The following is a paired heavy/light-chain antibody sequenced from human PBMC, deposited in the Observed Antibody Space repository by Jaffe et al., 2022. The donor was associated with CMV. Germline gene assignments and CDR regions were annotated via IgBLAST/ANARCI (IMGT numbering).Heavy chain of an antibody. Sequence: EVQLLESGGGLVQPGGSLRLSCTASGFTFSNYAMTWVRQAPGKGLEWVSSLSGDGGTTYYADSQKGRFTISRDNSKKTLYLQLNSLRAEDTAVYYCATRRYSGYGRTPYYFDSWGQGTLVTVSS. CDR1: GFTFSNYA. CDR3: ATRRYSGYGRTPYYFDS. J-gene: IGHJ4*02. D-gene: IGHD5-12*01. CDR2: LSGDGGTT. V-gene: IGHV3-23*01.
Light chain of an antibody. J-gene: IGKJ1*01. V-gene: IGKV3-15*01. CDR3: QQYNNWPET. Sequence: ETVMTQSPVTLSVSPGERATLSCRASQSISSNLAWYQQIPGQAPRLLIYDASTRATGIPARFSGSGSGTEFTLTISSLQSEDFAVYYCQQYNNWPETFGQGTKVEIK. CDR1: QSISSN. CDR2: DAS.